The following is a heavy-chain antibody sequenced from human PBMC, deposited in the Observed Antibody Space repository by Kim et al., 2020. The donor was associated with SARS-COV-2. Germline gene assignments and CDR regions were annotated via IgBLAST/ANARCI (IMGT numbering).Heavy chain of an antibody. D-gene: IGHD6-19*01. CDR3: ANLQSGSGWSWRDINDY. CDR2: ISGGGDST. CDR1: GFSFSSYA. Sequence: GGSLRLSCATSGFSFSSYALSWVRQAPGKGLQWVSCISGGGDSTRYADSVKGRFTISRDNYKSTLYLQMNSLRAEDTAVYYCANLQSGSGWSWRDINDYWGLGTLVTVSS. J-gene: IGHJ4*02. V-gene: IGHV3-23*01.